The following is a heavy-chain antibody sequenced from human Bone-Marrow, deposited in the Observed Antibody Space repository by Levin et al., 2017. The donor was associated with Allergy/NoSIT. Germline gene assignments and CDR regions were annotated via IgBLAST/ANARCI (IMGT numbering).Heavy chain of an antibody. V-gene: IGHV1-69*04. Sequence: AASVKVSCKASGGTFSSYAISWVRQAPGQGLEWMGRIIPILGIANYAQKFQGRVTITADKSTSTAYMELSSLRSEDTAVYYCARDYYGSGSYDYWGQGTLVTVSS. D-gene: IGHD3-10*01. J-gene: IGHJ4*02. CDR2: IIPILGIA. CDR3: ARDYYGSGSYDY. CDR1: GGTFSSYA.